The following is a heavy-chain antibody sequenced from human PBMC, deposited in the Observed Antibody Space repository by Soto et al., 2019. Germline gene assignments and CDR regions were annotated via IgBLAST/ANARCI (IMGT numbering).Heavy chain of an antibody. Sequence: SQTLSLTCAISGDSVSSNSAAWNWIRQSPSRGLEWLGRTYYRSKWYNDYAVSVKSRITINPDTSKNQFSPQLNSVTPEDMAVYYCARVLRSSDRYYYYMDVWGKGTTVTVSS. CDR1: GDSVSSNSAA. D-gene: IGHD3-16*01. CDR3: ARVLRSSDRYYYYMDV. V-gene: IGHV6-1*01. J-gene: IGHJ6*03. CDR2: TYYRSKWYN.